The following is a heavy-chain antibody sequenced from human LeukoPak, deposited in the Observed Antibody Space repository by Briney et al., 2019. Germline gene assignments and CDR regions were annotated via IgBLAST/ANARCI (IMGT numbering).Heavy chain of an antibody. J-gene: IGHJ4*02. CDR2: IKQDGSEK. CDR3: ARQGHYYGDYVDY. D-gene: IGHD4-17*01. Sequence: GGSLRLSCAASGFTFSSYWMSWVRQAPGKGLEWVANIKQDGSEKYYVDSVKGRFTISRDNAKNSLYLQMDSLRAEDTAVYYCARQGHYYGDYVDYWGQGTLVTVPS. V-gene: IGHV3-7*01. CDR1: GFTFSSYW.